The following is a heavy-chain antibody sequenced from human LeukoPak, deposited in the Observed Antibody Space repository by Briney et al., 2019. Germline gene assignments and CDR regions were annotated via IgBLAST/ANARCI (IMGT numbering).Heavy chain of an antibody. CDR1: GGSLHDHY. D-gene: IGHD2-2*01. CDR2: IYDNGYT. J-gene: IGHJ4*02. Sequence: SETLSLTCTVSGGSLHDHYWNWIRQSPGKGLEWIGHIYDNGYTKYIPSLENRVTMSVDTSKNQFSLRMASVTAADTAVYYCARDQCGSSSCYGGEVGSLDSWGQGALVSVSS. V-gene: IGHV4-59*11. CDR3: ARDQCGSSSCYGGEVGSLDS.